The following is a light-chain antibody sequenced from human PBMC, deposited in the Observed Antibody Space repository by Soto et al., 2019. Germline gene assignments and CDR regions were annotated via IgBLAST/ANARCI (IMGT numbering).Light chain of an antibody. CDR2: DVS. CDR1: SSDVGGYSY. J-gene: IGLJ1*01. V-gene: IGLV2-14*01. Sequence: QSVLTQPASVSGSPGQSIAISCTGTSSDVGGYSYVSWYQQQPGKAPKLVISDVSNRPSGVSDRFSGSKSGNTASLTISGLQTEDEADYYCASYTTSSTSGFGTGTKVTVL. CDR3: ASYTTSSTSG.